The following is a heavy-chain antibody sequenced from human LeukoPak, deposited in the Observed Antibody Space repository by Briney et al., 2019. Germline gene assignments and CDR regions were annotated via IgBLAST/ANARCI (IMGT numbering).Heavy chain of an antibody. CDR1: GGSISSYY. Sequence: KPSETLSLTCSVSGGSISSYYWSWIRQPAGKGLEWIGRIYTSGSTNYNPSLKSRVTMSVDTSKNQFSLKLSSVTAADTAVYYCARDRYYYDSSSYRFDHWGRGTLVTVSS. CDR2: IYTSGST. D-gene: IGHD3-22*01. CDR3: ARDRYYYDSSSYRFDH. J-gene: IGHJ4*02. V-gene: IGHV4-4*07.